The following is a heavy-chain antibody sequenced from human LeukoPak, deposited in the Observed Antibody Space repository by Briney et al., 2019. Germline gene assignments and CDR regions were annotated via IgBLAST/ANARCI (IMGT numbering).Heavy chain of an antibody. V-gene: IGHV3-9*03. CDR2: ISWNSGSI. J-gene: IGHJ4*02. Sequence: PGGSLRLSCAASGFTFDDYAMHWVRQAPGKGLEWVSGISWNSGSIGYADSVKGRFTISRDNAKNSLYLQMNSLRAEDMAVYYCAKGLGGYYDSSGFLYWGQGTLVTVSS. CDR3: AKGLGGYYDSSGFLY. D-gene: IGHD3-22*01. CDR1: GFTFDDYA.